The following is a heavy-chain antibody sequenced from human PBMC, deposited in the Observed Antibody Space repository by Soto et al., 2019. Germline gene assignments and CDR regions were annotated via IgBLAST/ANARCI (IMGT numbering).Heavy chain of an antibody. J-gene: IGHJ4*02. V-gene: IGHV3-30*18. Sequence: QVQLVESGGGVVQPGRSLRLSCAASGFTFSSYGMHWVRQAPGKGLEWVAVISYDGSNKYYADSVKGRFTISRDNSKNTRYLQMNSLRPEDTAVYYCAKEDYDGSGSYYIGLADWGQGTLVTVSS. CDR1: GFTFSSYG. CDR3: AKEDYDGSGSYYIGLAD. CDR2: ISYDGSNK. D-gene: IGHD3-10*01.